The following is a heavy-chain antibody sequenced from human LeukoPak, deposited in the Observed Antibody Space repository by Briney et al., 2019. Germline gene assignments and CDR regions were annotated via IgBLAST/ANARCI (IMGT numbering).Heavy chain of an antibody. CDR2: INHSGST. Sequence: SETLSLTCAVYGGSFSGYYWSWIRQPPGKGLEWIGAINHSGSTNYNPSLKSRVTMSVDTSKKRFSLRLSSVTAADTAVYYCARDPPAVTANTYGWGQGTLVTVSS. V-gene: IGHV4-34*01. CDR3: ARDPPAVTANTYG. J-gene: IGHJ4*02. D-gene: IGHD5-18*01. CDR1: GGSFSGYY.